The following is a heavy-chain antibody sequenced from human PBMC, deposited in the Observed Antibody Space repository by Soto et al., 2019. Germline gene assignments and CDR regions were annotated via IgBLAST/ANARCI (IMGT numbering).Heavy chain of an antibody. CDR1: GFPFSGYW. V-gene: IGHV3-7*03. CDR3: ERATYSNACYPFDL. D-gene: IGHD4-4*01. Sequence: GGSLRLSCEASGFPFSGYWRSWVRQSPGKGLEWVPDIKHDGIVQYYVDSVKGRFTISRDNAKKLLYLQMNGLRAEDTALYYCERATYSNACYPFDLWGQGTLVTFSS. CDR2: IKHDGIVQ. J-gene: IGHJ4*02.